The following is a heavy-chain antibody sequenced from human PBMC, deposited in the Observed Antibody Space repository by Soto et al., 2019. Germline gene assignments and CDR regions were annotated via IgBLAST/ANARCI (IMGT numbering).Heavy chain of an antibody. CDR1: GFTVSSNY. CDR2: IYSGGST. J-gene: IGHJ4*02. V-gene: IGHV3-53*01. D-gene: IGHD5-12*01. Sequence: EVQLVESGGGLIQPGGSLRLSCAASGFTVSSNYMSWVRQAPGKGLEWVSVIYSGGSTYYADSVKGRFTISRDNSKNTLYLQMNSPRAEDTAVYYCATRRDRYNSPFDYWGQGTLVTVSS. CDR3: ATRRDRYNSPFDY.